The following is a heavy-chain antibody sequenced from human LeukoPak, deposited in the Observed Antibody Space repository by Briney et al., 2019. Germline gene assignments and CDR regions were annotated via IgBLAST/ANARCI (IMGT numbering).Heavy chain of an antibody. V-gene: IGHV4-39*07. J-gene: IGHJ4*02. CDR3: ARERTEYYYDSSGSRGDY. CDR1: GGSISSSSYY. D-gene: IGHD3-22*01. Sequence: SETLSLTCTVSGGSISSSSYYWGWIRRPPGKGLEWIGSIYYSGSTYYNPSLKSRVTISVDTSKNQFSLKLSSVTAADTAVYYCARERTEYYYDSSGSRGDYWGQGTLVTVSS. CDR2: IYYSGST.